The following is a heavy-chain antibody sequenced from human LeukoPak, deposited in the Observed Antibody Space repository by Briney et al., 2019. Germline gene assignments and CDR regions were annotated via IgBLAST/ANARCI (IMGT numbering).Heavy chain of an antibody. D-gene: IGHD3-10*01. CDR2: IYYSGST. V-gene: IGHV4-59*12. J-gene: IGHJ4*02. CDR3: ARDLKKVRGAHTLFDY. Sequence: PSEALSLTCTVSGGSISSYYWSWIRQPPGKGLEWIGYIYYSGSTNYNPSLKSRVTMSVDTSKNQFSLKLSSVTAADTAVYYCARDLKKVRGAHTLFDYWGQGTLVTVSS. CDR1: GGSISSYY.